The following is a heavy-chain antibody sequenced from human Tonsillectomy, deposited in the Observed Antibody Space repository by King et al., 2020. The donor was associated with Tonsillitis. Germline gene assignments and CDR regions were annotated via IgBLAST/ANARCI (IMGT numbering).Heavy chain of an antibody. Sequence: VQLVESGGGLVQPGRSLRLSCTASGFTFGDYAMSWVRQAPGKGLEWVGFIRSKAYGGTTEYSASVKVRFTISRGDSKSIAYLQMNSLKTEDTGVYYCTRPVTLFWTGTYRVASWGQETLVTPSP. CDR1: GFTFGDYA. D-gene: IGHD3/OR15-3a*01. J-gene: IGHJ5*01. CDR2: IRSKAYGGTT. V-gene: IGHV3-49*04. CDR3: TRPVTLFWTGTYRVAS.